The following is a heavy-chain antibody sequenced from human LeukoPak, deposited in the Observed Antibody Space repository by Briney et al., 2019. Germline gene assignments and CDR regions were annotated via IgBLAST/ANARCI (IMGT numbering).Heavy chain of an antibody. CDR2: IRNKPHSYTT. D-gene: IGHD5/OR15-5a*01. V-gene: IGHV3-72*01. J-gene: IGHJ5*02. Sequence: PGGSLRLSCAASGFTFSDAYMDWVRQAPGKGLQWVGRIRNKPHSYTTDYAASVKGSFTISRDDSKNSLFLQMNSLKIEDTAVYYCTRVRLGVYVDPWGLGTLVTVSS. CDR3: TRVRLGVYVDP. CDR1: GFTFSDAY.